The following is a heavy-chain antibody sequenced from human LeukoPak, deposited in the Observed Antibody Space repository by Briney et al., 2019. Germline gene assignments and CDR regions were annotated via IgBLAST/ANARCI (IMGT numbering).Heavy chain of an antibody. J-gene: IGHJ3*02. D-gene: IGHD4-23*01. CDR1: GGTFSSYA. V-gene: IGHV1-69*04. Sequence: ASVKVSCKASGGTFSSYAISWVRQAPGQGLEWMGRIIPILGIANYAQKFQGRVTITADKSTSTAYMELSSLRSEDTAVYYCSKGPTVVKAGDAFDIWGQGTMVTVSS. CDR3: SKGPTVVKAGDAFDI. CDR2: IIPILGIA.